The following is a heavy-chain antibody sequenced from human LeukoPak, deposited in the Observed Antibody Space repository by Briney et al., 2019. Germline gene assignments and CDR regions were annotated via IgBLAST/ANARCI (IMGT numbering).Heavy chain of an antibody. Sequence: GGSLRLSCAASGFTFSSYSMNWVRQAPGKGLEWVSSISSSSSYIYYADSVKGRFTISRDNAKNSLYLQMNSLRAEDTAVYYCAKEMYGGHKEKFDYWGQGTLVTVSS. J-gene: IGHJ4*02. CDR2: ISSSSSYI. CDR3: AKEMYGGHKEKFDY. D-gene: IGHD4/OR15-4a*01. CDR1: GFTFSSYS. V-gene: IGHV3-21*04.